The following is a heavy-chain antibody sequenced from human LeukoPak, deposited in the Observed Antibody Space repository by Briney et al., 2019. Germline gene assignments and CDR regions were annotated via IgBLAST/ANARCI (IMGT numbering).Heavy chain of an antibody. Sequence: PGRSLRPSRAASGFTFSVYGTNWVRHAPGNWLESILYIGPVSNTLSYPDSVRGPLTISRDKTKNSLYLQMNSLRDEDTAVFYCARAAYKSGPDYWGQGTLVTVSS. CDR2: IGPVSNTL. CDR1: GFTFSVYG. D-gene: IGHD6-19*01. V-gene: IGHV3-48*02. CDR3: ARAAYKSGPDY. J-gene: IGHJ4*02.